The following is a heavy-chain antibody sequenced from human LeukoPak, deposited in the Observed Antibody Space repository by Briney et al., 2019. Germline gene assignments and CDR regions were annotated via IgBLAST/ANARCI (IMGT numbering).Heavy chain of an antibody. CDR2: INPNSGGT. J-gene: IGHJ4*02. V-gene: IGHV1-2*02. CDR3: ARVPYSSSWWWSEYYFDY. CDR1: GYTFTGYY. Sequence: GASVKVSCKASGYTFTGYYMHWVRQAPGQGLEWMGWINPNSGGTNYAQKFQGRVTMTRDTSISTAYMELSRLRSDDTAVYYCARVPYSSSWWWSEYYFDYWGQGTLVTVSS. D-gene: IGHD6-13*01.